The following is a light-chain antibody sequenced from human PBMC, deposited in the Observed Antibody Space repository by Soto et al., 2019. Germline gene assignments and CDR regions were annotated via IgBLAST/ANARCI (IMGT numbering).Light chain of an antibody. CDR1: SSDVGGYNH. J-gene: IGLJ2*01. Sequence: QSALTQPASVSGSPGQSITISCTGTSSDVGGYNHVSWYQQHPGKAPKLMIYDVSNRPSGVSKRVSGSKSGNTASLTISGLQAEDEADYYVSSYTSSSTLVVFGGGTKLTVL. V-gene: IGLV2-14*01. CDR3: SSYTSSSTLVV. CDR2: DVS.